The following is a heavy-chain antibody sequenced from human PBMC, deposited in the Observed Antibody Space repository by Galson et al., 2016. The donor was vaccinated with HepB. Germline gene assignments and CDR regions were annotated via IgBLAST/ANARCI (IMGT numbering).Heavy chain of an antibody. CDR3: AKGFWNGWFDRFDL. J-gene: IGHJ4*02. V-gene: IGHV4-39*01. Sequence: TLSLTCTVSGGSVSSGVDYWGWIRQPPGKGLEWIGAVYYTGSTYHNPSLKSRITISVDTSNNQFSLSLRSVTAADTAVYYCAKGFWNGWFDRFDLWGQGTLVPVSS. CDR1: GGSVSSGVDY. D-gene: IGHD1-1*01. CDR2: VYYTGST.